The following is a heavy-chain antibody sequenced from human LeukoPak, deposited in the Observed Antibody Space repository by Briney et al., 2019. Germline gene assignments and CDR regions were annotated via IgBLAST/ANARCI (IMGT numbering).Heavy chain of an antibody. CDR2: IYYSGST. J-gene: IGHJ4*02. V-gene: IGHV4-31*03. D-gene: IGHD2-15*01. Sequence: SETLSLTRTVSGGSTSSGGYYWSWISQHPGKGLEWLRYIYYSGSTYYNPSLKSRVTISVDTSKNQFSLKLSSVTAADTAVYDCARGGYCSGGSCYYRNFDYWGQGTLVTVSS. CDR3: ARGGYCSGGSCYYRNFDY. CDR1: GGSTSSGGYY.